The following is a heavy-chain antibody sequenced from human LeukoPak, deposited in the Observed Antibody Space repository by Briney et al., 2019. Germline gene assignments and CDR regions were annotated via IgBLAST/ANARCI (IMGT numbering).Heavy chain of an antibody. CDR3: ASQGWLQLQPFDY. CDR2: IYYRGST. Sequence: PSETLSLTCTVSGGSISSYYWSWIRQPPGKGLEWIGYIYYRGSTNYNPSLKSRVTISVDTSKNQFSLKLSSVTAADTAVYYCASQGWLQLQPFDYWGQGTLVTVSS. CDR1: GGSISSYY. D-gene: IGHD5-24*01. V-gene: IGHV4-59*01. J-gene: IGHJ4*02.